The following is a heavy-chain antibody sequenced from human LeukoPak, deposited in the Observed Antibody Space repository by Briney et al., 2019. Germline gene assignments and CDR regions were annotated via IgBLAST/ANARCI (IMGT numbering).Heavy chain of an antibody. J-gene: IGHJ4*02. D-gene: IGHD1-26*01. V-gene: IGHV3-21*01. Sequence: PGGSLRLSCAASGFTFSSYSMNWVRQAPGKGLEWVSSISSSSSYIYYADSVKGRFTISRDNAKNSLYLQMNSLRAEDTAVYYCARDLGWEPRGGDYWGQGTLVTVSS. CDR3: ARDLGWEPRGGDY. CDR2: ISSSSSYI. CDR1: GFTFSSYS.